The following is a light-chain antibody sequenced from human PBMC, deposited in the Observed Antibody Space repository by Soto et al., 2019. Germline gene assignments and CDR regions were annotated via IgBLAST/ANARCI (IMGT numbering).Light chain of an antibody. J-gene: IGKJ1*01. CDR2: DAS. Sequence: IRMNQSPSALSASVGDGVRIICRSSQSIESWLAWYQQKPGKAPKRLIFDASNLEIGVPSRFSGSGSGTDFTLTISSLQPEDVATYYCQKYDSSPTFGQGTKVDIK. CDR3: QKYDSSPT. V-gene: IGKV1-5*02. CDR1: QSIESW.